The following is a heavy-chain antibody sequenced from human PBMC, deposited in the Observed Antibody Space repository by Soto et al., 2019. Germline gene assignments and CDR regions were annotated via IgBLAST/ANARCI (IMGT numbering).Heavy chain of an antibody. V-gene: IGHV3-33*01. CDR2: IWYDGSNK. D-gene: IGHD6-19*01. Sequence: PGGSLKLSCAASGFTFSSYGMHWVRQAPGKGLEWVAVIWYDGSNKYYADSVKGRFTISRDNSKNTLYLQMNSLRAEDTAVYYCARDIHGYSSGWSGIDYWSQGTLVTVSS. CDR1: GFTFSSYG. CDR3: ARDIHGYSSGWSGIDY. J-gene: IGHJ4*02.